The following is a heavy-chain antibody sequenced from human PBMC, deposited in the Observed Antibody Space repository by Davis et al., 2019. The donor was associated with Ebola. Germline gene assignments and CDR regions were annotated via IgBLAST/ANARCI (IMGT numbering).Heavy chain of an antibody. J-gene: IGHJ4*02. CDR2: IYNSGNT. CDR3: ARGLHRGDGYNEDIDY. D-gene: IGHD5-24*01. CDR1: GGSISSYY. V-gene: IGHV4-4*07. Sequence: PGGSLRLSCTVSGGSISSYYWSWIRQPAGKGLEWIGRIYNSGNTNYNPSLKSRVTMSVDTSKNQFSLKLSSVTAADTAVYYCARGLHRGDGYNEDIDYWGQGTLVTVSS.